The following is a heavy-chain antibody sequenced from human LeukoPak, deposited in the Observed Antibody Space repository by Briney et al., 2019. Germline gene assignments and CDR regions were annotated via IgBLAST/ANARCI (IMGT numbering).Heavy chain of an antibody. CDR2: ISYDGNDK. J-gene: IGHJ6*02. CDR1: GFTFGSYG. CDR3: AKVDTAMVAGYFYGMDV. V-gene: IGHV3-30*18. Sequence: GGSLRLSCAASGFTFGSYGLHWVRQAPGKGLEWVALISYDGNDKYYADSVKGRFTISRDNSKNTLALQMNSLRAEDTAVYYCAKVDTAMVAGYFYGMDVWGQGTTVTVSS. D-gene: IGHD5-18*01.